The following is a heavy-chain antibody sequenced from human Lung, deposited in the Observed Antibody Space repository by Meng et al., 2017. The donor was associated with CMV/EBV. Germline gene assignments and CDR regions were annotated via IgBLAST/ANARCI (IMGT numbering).Heavy chain of an antibody. Sequence: SGPXLVXPTQTLTLTCTFSGFSLSSTGLRVNWIRQPPRKALEWLARIDWHDDKLYNTSLKTRLTISKDTFKNQVVLTMTDMDHVDTATYYCARTSDYYHVRDVWGQGTXVTVSS. J-gene: IGHJ6*02. CDR2: IDWHDDK. V-gene: IGHV2-70D*14. CDR1: GFSLSSTGLR. CDR3: ARTSDYYHVRDV.